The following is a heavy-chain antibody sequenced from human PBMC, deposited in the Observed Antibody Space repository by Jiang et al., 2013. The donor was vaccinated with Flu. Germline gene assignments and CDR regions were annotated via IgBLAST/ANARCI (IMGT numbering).Heavy chain of an antibody. CDR2: QQQHWEP. J-gene: IGHJ4*02. CDR1: GYTFTSNA. CDR3: ARELEGSWYSIDY. V-gene: IGHV7-4-1*02. Sequence: CKASGYTFTSNAMNWVRQAPDKGLSGWVDQQQHWEPTYAQGFRGRFVFSLDTSVSTAYLQISSLKAADTAVYYCARELEGSWYSIDYWGQGTLVTVSS. D-gene: IGHD6-13*01.